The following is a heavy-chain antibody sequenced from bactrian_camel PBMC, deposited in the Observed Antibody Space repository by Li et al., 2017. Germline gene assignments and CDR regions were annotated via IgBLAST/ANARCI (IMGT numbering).Heavy chain of an antibody. V-gene: IGHV3S31*01. Sequence: VQLVESGGGLVQPGGSLRLSCTASGFAFNNAMSWVRQAPGKEREGVAAMYTGFGGGNIYYDDSVKGRFTISRDNGQNTLYLQLNGLKTEDTAMYYCAKDKGTYGLGTRGQYNDWGQGTQVTVS. D-gene: IGHD5*01. CDR3: AKDKGTYGLGTRGQYND. CDR1: GFAFNNA. CDR2: MYTGFGGGNI. J-gene: IGHJ4*01.